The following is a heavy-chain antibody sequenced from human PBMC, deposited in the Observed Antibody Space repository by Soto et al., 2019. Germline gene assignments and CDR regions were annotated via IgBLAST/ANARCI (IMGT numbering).Heavy chain of an antibody. CDR1: GGSISSSNW. CDR2: IYHSSST. V-gene: IGHV4-4*02. CDR3: PGILRYENLDS. J-gene: IGHJ5*01. Sequence: SETLSLTCAVSGGSISSSNWWSWVRQPPGKGLEWIGEIYHSSSTIHYADSVKGRLTVSRDNAKSSLYLQMTNLRDEDTAVYKRPGILRYENLDS. D-gene: IGHD3-10*01.